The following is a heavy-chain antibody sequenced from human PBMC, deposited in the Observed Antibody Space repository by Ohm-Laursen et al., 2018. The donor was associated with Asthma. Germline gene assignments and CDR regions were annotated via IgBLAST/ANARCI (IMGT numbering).Heavy chain of an antibody. D-gene: IGHD4-17*01. Sequence: SLRLSCTASGFTFDAYALHWVRQAPGKGLEWVSGISWNSGSIGYADSVKGRFTISRDNAKNSLYLQMNSLRAEDSADYYCARDTGSGDYDWYFDLWGRGTLVTVS. CDR1: GFTFDAYA. J-gene: IGHJ2*01. CDR3: ARDTGSGDYDWYFDL. V-gene: IGHV3-9*01. CDR2: ISWNSGSI.